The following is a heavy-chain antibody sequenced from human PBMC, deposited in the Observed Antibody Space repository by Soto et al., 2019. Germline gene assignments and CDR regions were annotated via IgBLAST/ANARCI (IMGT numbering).Heavy chain of an antibody. Sequence: QVQLQESGPGLVKPSETLSLTCTVSGGSVSSGSYYWSWIRQPPGKGLEWIGYIYYSGSTNYNPSLKRRVTISVDTSKNQFSLKLSSVTAADTAVYYWARDYYDSSGYYRWFDPWGQGTLVTVSS. V-gene: IGHV4-61*01. CDR3: ARDYYDSSGYYRWFDP. CDR1: GGSVSSGSYY. CDR2: IYYSGST. J-gene: IGHJ5*02. D-gene: IGHD3-22*01.